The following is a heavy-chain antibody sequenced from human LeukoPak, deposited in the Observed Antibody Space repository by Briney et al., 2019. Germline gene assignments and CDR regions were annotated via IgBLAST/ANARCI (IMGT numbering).Heavy chain of an antibody. Sequence: ASVKVSCKASGGTFSSYAISWVRQAPGQGLEWMGGIIPIFGTANYAQKFQGRVTITADKSTSTAYMELSSLRSEDTAVYYCARSPYYYDSSGYPPFDYWGQGTLVTVSS. D-gene: IGHD3-22*01. CDR3: ARSPYYYDSSGYPPFDY. CDR1: GGTFSSYA. J-gene: IGHJ4*02. V-gene: IGHV1-69*06. CDR2: IIPIFGTA.